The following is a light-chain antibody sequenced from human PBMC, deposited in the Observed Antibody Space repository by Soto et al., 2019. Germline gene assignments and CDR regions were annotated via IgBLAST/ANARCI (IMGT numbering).Light chain of an antibody. J-gene: IGLJ2*01. V-gene: IGLV2-8*01. CDR3: SSYAGSNNFV. CDR2: EVS. Sequence: QSALTQPPSASGSPGQSVTISCTGTSSDVGDYNYVSWYQQHPGKAPKLMIYEVSKRPSGVPDRFSGSKSGNAASLTVSGLQAEDEADYYCSSYAGSNNFVFGGGTKLNVL. CDR1: SSDVGDYNY.